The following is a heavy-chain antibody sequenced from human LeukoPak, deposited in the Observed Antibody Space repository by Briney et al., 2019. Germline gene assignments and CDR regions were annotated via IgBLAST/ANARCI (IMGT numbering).Heavy chain of an antibody. J-gene: IGHJ3*02. CDR1: GGSFSGYY. Sequence: SETLSLTCAVYGGSFSGYYWSWIRQPPGKGLEWIGEINHSGSTNYNPSLKSRVTISVDTSKNQFSLKLSSVTAADTAVYYCARERLESYVGDAFDIWGQGTMVTVSS. D-gene: IGHD1-1*01. CDR2: INHSGST. CDR3: ARERLESYVGDAFDI. V-gene: IGHV4-34*01.